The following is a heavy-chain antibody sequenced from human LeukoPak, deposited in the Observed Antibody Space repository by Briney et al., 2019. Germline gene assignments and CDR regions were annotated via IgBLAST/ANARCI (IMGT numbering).Heavy chain of an antibody. CDR1: GFTFSSYA. D-gene: IGHD6-19*01. V-gene: IGHV3-23*01. Sequence: GSLRLSCAASGFTFSSYAMSWVRQAPGKGLEWVSAISGSGGSTYYADSVKGRFTISRDNSKNTLYLQMNSLRAEDTAVYYCAKLREPGIAVAGDDYWGQGTLVTVSS. CDR2: ISGSGGST. J-gene: IGHJ4*02. CDR3: AKLREPGIAVAGDDY.